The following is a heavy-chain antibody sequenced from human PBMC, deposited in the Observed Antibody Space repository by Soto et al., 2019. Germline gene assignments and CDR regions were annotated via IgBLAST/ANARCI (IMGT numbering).Heavy chain of an antibody. V-gene: IGHV1-69*13. J-gene: IGHJ4*02. CDR2: IIPIFGTA. D-gene: IGHD3-22*01. CDR3: ARRRANYYDSSGYYYGTLDY. Sequence: VASVKVSCKASGGTFSSYAISWVRQAPGQGLEWMGGIIPIFGTANYAQKFQGRVTITADESTSTAYMELSSLRSEDTAVYYCARRRANYYDSSGYYYGTLDYWGQGTLVTVSS. CDR1: GGTFSSYA.